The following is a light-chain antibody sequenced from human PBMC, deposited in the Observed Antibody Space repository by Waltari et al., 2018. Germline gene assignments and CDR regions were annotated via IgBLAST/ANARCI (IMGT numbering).Light chain of an antibody. CDR3: GSYTTRATHV. CDR1: SSDVGGYNY. CDR2: DVN. J-gene: IGLJ1*01. V-gene: IGLV2-14*03. Sequence: QSALTQPASVSGSPGQSITISCTGTSSDVGGYNYVSWYQQHPGTPPKPPIFDVNRRPSGVSHRFSGSKSGNTASLTISGLQAEDEADYYCGSYTTRATHVFGIGTKVTVL.